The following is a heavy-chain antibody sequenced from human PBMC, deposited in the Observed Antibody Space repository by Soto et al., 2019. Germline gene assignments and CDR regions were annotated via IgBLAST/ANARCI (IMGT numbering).Heavy chain of an antibody. J-gene: IGHJ6*02. CDR3: ARDRQVPAAMAPTYYYGMDV. CDR2: IYYSGST. CDR1: GGSISSGGYY. V-gene: IGHV4-31*03. Sequence: PSETLSLTCTVSGGSISSGGYYWSWIRQHPGKGLEWIGYIYYSGSTYYNPSLKSRVTISVDTSKNQFSLKLSSVTAADTAVYYCARDRQVPAAMAPTYYYGMDVWGQGTTVTVSS. D-gene: IGHD2-2*01.